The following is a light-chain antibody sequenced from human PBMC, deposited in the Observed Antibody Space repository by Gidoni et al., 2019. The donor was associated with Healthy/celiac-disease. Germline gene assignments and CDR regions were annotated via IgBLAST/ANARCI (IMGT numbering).Light chain of an antibody. V-gene: IGKV1-39*01. CDR3: QQSYSTPPRT. CDR2: AAS. CDR1: QSISSN. J-gene: IGKJ4*01. Sequence: DIQMTQSPSSLSASVGDRATITCRASQSISSNLKWYQQTPGNAPKLLIYAASRSRGGVPSGISGSGAGTDFSITISSLQPEDFATDYCQQSYSTPPRTFGGGTKVEIK.